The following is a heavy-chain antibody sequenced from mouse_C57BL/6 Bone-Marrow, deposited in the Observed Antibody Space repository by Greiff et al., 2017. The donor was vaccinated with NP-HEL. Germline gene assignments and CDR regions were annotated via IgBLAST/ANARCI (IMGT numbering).Heavy chain of an antibody. D-gene: IGHD2-5*01. V-gene: IGHV5-6*01. CDR1: GFTFSSYG. Sequence: EVKLMESGGDLVKPGGSLKLSCAASGFTFSSYGLSWVRQTPDKRLEWVATISSGGSYTYYPDSVKGRFTISRDNAKNTLYLQMSSLKSEDTAMYYCARHRGYRNYVHWYFDVWGTGTTVTVSS. J-gene: IGHJ1*03. CDR3: ARHRGYRNYVHWYFDV. CDR2: ISSGGSYT.